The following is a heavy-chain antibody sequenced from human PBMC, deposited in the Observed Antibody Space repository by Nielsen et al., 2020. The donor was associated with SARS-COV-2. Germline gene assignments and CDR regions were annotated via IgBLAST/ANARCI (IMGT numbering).Heavy chain of an antibody. CDR2: ISRSGSTI. J-gene: IGHJ4*02. V-gene: IGHV3-48*02. CDR3: ARGQSIAARFYFDY. D-gene: IGHD6-6*01. Sequence: VRQAPGKGLEWVSYISRSGSTIYCTDSVKGRFTISRDNAKNSLYLQMNSLRDEDTAVYYCARGQSIAARFYFDYWGQGTLVTVSS.